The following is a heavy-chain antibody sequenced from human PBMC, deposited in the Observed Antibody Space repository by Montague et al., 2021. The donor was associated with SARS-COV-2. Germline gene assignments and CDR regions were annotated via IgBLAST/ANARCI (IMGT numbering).Heavy chain of an antibody. CDR1: GDSVSRKSVA. CDR2: TYYRSKWDS. CDR3: ASSGITLTGLDAFDI. V-gene: IGHV6-1*01. Sequence: CAISGDSVSRKSVAWNWIRQSPSRGLEWLGRTYYRSKWDSDYAESVKRRLVITPDTSKNQVSLQLNSVIPEDTAVYFCASSGITLTGLDAFDIWGQRTMVTVSS. J-gene: IGHJ3*02. D-gene: IGHD3-9*01.